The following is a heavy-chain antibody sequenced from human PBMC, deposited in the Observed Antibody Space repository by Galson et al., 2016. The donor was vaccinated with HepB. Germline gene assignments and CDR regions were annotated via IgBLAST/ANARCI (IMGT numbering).Heavy chain of an antibody. CDR3: AGLRERLNWFDP. Sequence: SVKVSCKASGDSFSSYSFSWVRQAPGQGLEWMGGIIPIFGTTNYAQKFQGRVTITADKSTSTAYMELSSLTSEDTAIYYCAGLRERLNWFDPWGQGTLVTVSS. D-gene: IGHD1-26*01. CDR2: IIPIFGTT. CDR1: GDSFSSYS. J-gene: IGHJ5*02. V-gene: IGHV1-69*06.